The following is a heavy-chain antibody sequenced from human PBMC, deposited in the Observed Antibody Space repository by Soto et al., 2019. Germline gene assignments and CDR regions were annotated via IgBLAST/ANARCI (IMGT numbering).Heavy chain of an antibody. CDR1: GGSLSNYG. CDR2: IIPVFGTP. J-gene: IGHJ6*02. D-gene: IGHD3-22*01. CDR3: ARGDATKIVVTTYYAMDV. V-gene: IGHV1-69*12. Sequence: QVQLVQSGAEVKKPGSSVKVSCKASGGSLSNYGISWVRQAPGQGLEWMGAIIPVFGTPNYAQKFQDRVTXXAXXSTTTVYMEVRSLTSEDTGVYYCARGDATKIVVTTYYAMDVWGQGTTVTVSS.